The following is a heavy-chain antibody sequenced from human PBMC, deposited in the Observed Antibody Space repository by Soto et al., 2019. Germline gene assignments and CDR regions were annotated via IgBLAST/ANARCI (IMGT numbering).Heavy chain of an antibody. D-gene: IGHD3-10*01. Sequence: GGSLRLSCAASGFTFSSYSMNWVRQAPGKGLEWVSYISSSSSTIYYADSVKGRFTISRDNAKNSLYLQMNSLRAEDTAVYYCARDRREYYYGSGSYFDYWGQGTLVTVSS. V-gene: IGHV3-48*01. CDR1: GFTFSSYS. CDR3: ARDRREYYYGSGSYFDY. J-gene: IGHJ4*02. CDR2: ISSSSSTI.